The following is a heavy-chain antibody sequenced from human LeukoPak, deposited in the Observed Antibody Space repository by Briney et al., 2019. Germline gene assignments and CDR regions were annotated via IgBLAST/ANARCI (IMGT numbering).Heavy chain of an antibody. J-gene: IGHJ4*02. Sequence: GGSLRLSCAASGFTFSSYGMHRVRQAPGKGLEWVSYISSSSSTIYYADSVKGRFTISRDNAKNSLYLQMNSLRAEDTAVYYCARGGRSVDYWGQGTLVTVSS. CDR2: ISSSSSTI. D-gene: IGHD3-10*01. V-gene: IGHV3-48*01. CDR1: GFTFSSYG. CDR3: ARGGRSVDY.